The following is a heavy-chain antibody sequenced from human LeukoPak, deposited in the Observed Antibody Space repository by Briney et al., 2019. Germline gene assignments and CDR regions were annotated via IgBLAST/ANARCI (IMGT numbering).Heavy chain of an antibody. Sequence: GRSLRLSCAASGFTFSRCGMYWVRQAPGKGLEWVAVIWYDGSNKHYADSVKGRFTISRDNSKNTLYLQMNSLRAEDTAVYYCARDQGIYGDGIFDYWGQGTLVTVSS. CDR2: IWYDGSNK. J-gene: IGHJ4*02. CDR3: ARDQGIYGDGIFDY. CDR1: GFTFSRCG. V-gene: IGHV3-33*07. D-gene: IGHD5-24*01.